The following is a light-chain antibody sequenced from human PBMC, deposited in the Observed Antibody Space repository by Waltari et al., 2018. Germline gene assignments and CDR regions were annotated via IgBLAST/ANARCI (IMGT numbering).Light chain of an antibody. CDR2: GQN. J-gene: IGLJ2*01. CDR3: HSRDTSSTRV. Sequence: SSELTQDPAVSVALGQTVRITCQGDSLRRDSASWYQQRPGQAPILVLYGQNNRPSGIPDRFSGSISGNTASLTITGAQAEDEADYYCHSRDTSSTRVFGGGTRLTV. CDR1: SLRRDS. V-gene: IGLV3-19*01.